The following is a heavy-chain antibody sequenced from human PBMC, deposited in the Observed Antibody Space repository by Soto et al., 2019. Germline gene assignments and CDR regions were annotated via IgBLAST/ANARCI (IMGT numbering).Heavy chain of an antibody. CDR2: ISSSSSTI. CDR3: ARDLIGGGSWNYYYYGMDV. D-gene: IGHD2-15*01. Sequence: GGSLRLSCAASGFTLSSYSMNWVRQAPGKGLEWVSYISSSSSTIYYADSVKGRFTISRDNAKNSLYLQMNSLRDEDTAVYYCARDLIGGGSWNYYYYGMDVWGQGTTVTVSS. V-gene: IGHV3-48*02. CDR1: GFTLSSYS. J-gene: IGHJ6*02.